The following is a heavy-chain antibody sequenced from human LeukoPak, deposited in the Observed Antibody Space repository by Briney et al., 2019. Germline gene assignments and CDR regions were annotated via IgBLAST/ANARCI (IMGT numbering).Heavy chain of an antibody. CDR3: ARVQKAGTTDY. V-gene: IGHV4-59*02. CDR2: MYYSGST. D-gene: IGHD1-7*01. CDR1: GDSVRSSY. Sequence: SETLSLTCTVSGDSVRSSYWSWIRQPPGKGLGWIGYMYYSGSTSYSPSLKSRVTMSIDTSRNQFSLKLSSVTPADTAVYYCARVQKAGTTDYWGQGTLVTVSS. J-gene: IGHJ4*02.